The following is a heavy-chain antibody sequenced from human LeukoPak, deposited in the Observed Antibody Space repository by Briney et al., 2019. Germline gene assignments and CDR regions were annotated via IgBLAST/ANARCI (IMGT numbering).Heavy chain of an antibody. V-gene: IGHV5-51*01. CDR1: GYSFPNYW. Sequence: GESLKISCKGSGYSFPNYWIGWVRQMPGKGLDWMGIIYPGDSHTRYSPSFQDQGTISVDKSISTAYLQWSSLKASDTAMYYCARGPYAYTSSATLGSYNWFDPWGQGSLVTVSS. CDR2: IYPGDSHT. D-gene: IGHD2-2*02. CDR3: ARGPYAYTSSATLGSYNWFDP. J-gene: IGHJ5*02.